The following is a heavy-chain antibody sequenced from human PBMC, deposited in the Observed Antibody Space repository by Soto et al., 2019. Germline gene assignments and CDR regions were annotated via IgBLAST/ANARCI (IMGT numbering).Heavy chain of an antibody. V-gene: IGHV3-23*01. J-gene: IGHJ4*02. D-gene: IGHD4-17*01. CDR3: AKERATTTAFDY. CDR2: ITDNGGST. CDR1: GVTFSRDG. Sequence: RXLSGAGSGVTFSRDGMSWVRQAPGKGLEWVSLITDNGGSTYYADSVKGRFTISRDNTKNTLFLQMNSLRAEDTAVYYCAKERATTTAFDYWGQGALVTVSS.